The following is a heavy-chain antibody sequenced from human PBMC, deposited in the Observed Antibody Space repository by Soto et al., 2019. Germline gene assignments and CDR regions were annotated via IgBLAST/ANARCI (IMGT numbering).Heavy chain of an antibody. CDR3: ARKAYYNHAGPFDP. CDR2: INPSGGST. D-gene: IGHD3-10*01. Sequence: ASVKVSCKASGYSFSTYYMYWVRQAPGQGLEWMGIINPSGGSTSYAQKFQGRVTMTRDTSTSTVYMELSSLRSEDTAVYYCARKAYYNHAGPFDPWGQGSQVTVSS. V-gene: IGHV1-46*03. CDR1: GYSFSTYY. J-gene: IGHJ5*02.